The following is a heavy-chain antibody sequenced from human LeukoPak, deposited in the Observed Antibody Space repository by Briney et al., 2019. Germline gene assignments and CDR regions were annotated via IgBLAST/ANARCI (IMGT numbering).Heavy chain of an antibody. V-gene: IGHV1-2*02. CDR3: ARVHNILTGYTD. Sequence: ASVKVSCKASGYTFNGHYILWVRQAPGQGLEWMGWINPNGGGTNYAQNFQGRVTMTRDTSISTAYMELSRLRSDDTAVYYCARVHNILTGYTDWGQGTLVTVSS. CDR1: GYTFNGHY. D-gene: IGHD3-9*01. J-gene: IGHJ4*02. CDR2: INPNGGGT.